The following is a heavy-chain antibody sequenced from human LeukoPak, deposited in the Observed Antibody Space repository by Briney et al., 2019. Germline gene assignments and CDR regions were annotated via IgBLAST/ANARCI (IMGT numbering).Heavy chain of an antibody. D-gene: IGHD2-2*01. CDR1: GFTFDDYA. V-gene: IGHV3-9*01. CDR3: AKGRYQLLLSLLDY. J-gene: IGHJ4*02. CDR2: ISWNSGSI. Sequence: GGSLRLSCAASGFTFDDYAMHWVRQAPGKGLEWVSGISWNSGSIGYADSVKGRFTISRDNAKNSLYLQMNSLRAEDTALYYCAKGRYQLLLSLLDYRGQGTLVTVSS.